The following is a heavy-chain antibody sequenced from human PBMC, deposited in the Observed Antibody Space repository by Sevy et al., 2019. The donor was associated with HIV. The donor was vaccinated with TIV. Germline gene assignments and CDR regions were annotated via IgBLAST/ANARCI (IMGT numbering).Heavy chain of an antibody. V-gene: IGHV4-34*01. CDR1: GGSFSGYY. D-gene: IGHD1-1*01. Sequence: QSQTLSLTCAVYGGSFSGYYWSWIRQPPGKGLEWIGEINHGGTTNYNPSLKSRVTISLDTSKNQFSLKLSSVTAADTAVYFCARLEGRPADIWGQGTMVTVSS. CDR2: INHGGTT. J-gene: IGHJ3*02. CDR3: ARLEGRPADI.